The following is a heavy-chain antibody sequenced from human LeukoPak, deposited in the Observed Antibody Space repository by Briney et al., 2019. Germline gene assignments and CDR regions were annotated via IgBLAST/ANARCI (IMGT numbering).Heavy chain of an antibody. V-gene: IGHV3-11*01. J-gene: IGHJ4*02. CDR1: GFTFSDYY. CDR3: AKDRTLKSGAHRGVFDY. Sequence: PGGSLRLSCAASGFTFSDYYMSWIRQAPGKGLEWVSYISSSGSTIYYADSVKGRFTISRDNAKNSLYLQMNSLRAEDTAVYYCAKDRTLKSGAHRGVFDYWGQGTLVTVSS. CDR2: ISSSGSTI. D-gene: IGHD1-26*01.